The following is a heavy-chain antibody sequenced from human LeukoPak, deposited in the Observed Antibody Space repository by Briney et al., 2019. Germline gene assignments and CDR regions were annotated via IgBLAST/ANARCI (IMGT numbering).Heavy chain of an antibody. D-gene: IGHD3-9*01. CDR2: INPNSGGT. J-gene: IGHJ3*02. CDR1: GYTFTGYY. CDR3: ARDLGRYFDHEAFDI. Sequence: GASVKVSCKASGYTFTGYYMHWVRQAPGQGLEWMGRINPNSGGTNYAQKFQGRVTMTRDTSISTAYMELSRLRSDDTAVYYCARDLGRYFDHEAFDIWGQGTMVTVSS. V-gene: IGHV1-2*06.